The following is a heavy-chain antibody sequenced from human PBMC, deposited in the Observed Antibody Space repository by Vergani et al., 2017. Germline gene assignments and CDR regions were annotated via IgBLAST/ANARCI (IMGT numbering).Heavy chain of an antibody. CDR1: GFTFSSYA. J-gene: IGHJ4*02. CDR2: ISGSGGST. Sequence: EVQLLESGGGLVQPGGSLRLSCAASGFTFSSYAMSWVRQAPGKGLEWVSAISGSGGSTYYADSVKGRFTISRDNSKNTLYLQMNSLRAEDTAVYYCARDGSDIVVVVAAPTFDYWGQGTLVTVSS. D-gene: IGHD2-15*01. V-gene: IGHV3-23*01. CDR3: ARDGSDIVVVVAAPTFDY.